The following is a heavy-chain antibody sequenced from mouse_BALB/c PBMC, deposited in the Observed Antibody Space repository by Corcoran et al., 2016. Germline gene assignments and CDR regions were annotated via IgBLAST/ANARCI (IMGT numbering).Heavy chain of an antibody. CDR3: ARHAYYGYSMDY. Sequence: VQLQQSGAELVKHGGSVKLSCKASGYTYTEYTILWVKQRSGQGLEWFGWFYPGSGSIKYNEKFKDKATLTADKSSSTVYMELSRLTSEDSAVYFCARHAYYGYSMDYWGQGTSVTVSS. CDR2: FYPGSGSI. J-gene: IGHJ4*01. CDR1: GYTYTEYT. D-gene: IGHD2-10*01. V-gene: IGHV1-62-2*01.